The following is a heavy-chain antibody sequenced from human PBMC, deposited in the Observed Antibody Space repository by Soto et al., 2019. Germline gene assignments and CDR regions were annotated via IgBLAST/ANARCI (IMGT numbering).Heavy chain of an antibody. CDR2: MSDSGGSR. CDR1: SFTFSTYA. V-gene: IGHV3-23*01. D-gene: IGHD3-10*01. CDR3: MNLYSYGSGSYYK. Sequence: VQLLESGGGLVQPGGSLRLYCATSSFTFSTYAMSWVRQTPGKGLEWVSGMSDSGGSRYYADGLKGRFTISRDNSKNTVYLQINSLRAEDTAVYYCMNLYSYGSGSYYKWGQGTLVTVSS. J-gene: IGHJ4*02.